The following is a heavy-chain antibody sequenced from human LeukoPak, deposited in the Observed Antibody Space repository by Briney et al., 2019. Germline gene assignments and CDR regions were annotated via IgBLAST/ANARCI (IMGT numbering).Heavy chain of an antibody. Sequence: GESLKISCKGSGYSFTSYWIGWGRQMPGKGLEWMGIIYPGDSDTRYSPSFQGQITISADKSISTAYLQWSSLKASDTAMYYCARQPFYCSGGSCYDFDYWGQGTLVTVSS. CDR3: ARQPFYCSGGSCYDFDY. D-gene: IGHD2-15*01. V-gene: IGHV5-51*01. J-gene: IGHJ4*02. CDR2: IYPGDSDT. CDR1: GYSFTSYW.